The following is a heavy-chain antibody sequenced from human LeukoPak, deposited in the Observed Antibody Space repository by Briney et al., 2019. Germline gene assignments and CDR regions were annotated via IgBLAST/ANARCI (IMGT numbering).Heavy chain of an antibody. J-gene: IGHJ4*02. V-gene: IGHV4-39*01. CDR3: AREGFLEWSHIDY. D-gene: IGHD3-3*01. CDR1: GGSISSSSYY. Sequence: SETLSLTCTVSGGSISSSSYYWGWIRQPPGKGLEWIGSIYYSGSTYYNPSLKSRVTISVDTSKNQFSLKLSSVTAADTAVYYCAREGFLEWSHIDYWGQGTLVTVSS. CDR2: IYYSGST.